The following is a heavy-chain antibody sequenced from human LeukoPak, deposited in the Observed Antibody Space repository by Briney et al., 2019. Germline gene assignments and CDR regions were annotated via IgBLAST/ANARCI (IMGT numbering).Heavy chain of an antibody. CDR1: GFTFSSYA. CDR2: ISGSGGST. Sequence: GGSLRLSCAASGFTFSSYAMSWVRQAPGKGLEWVSAISGSGGSTYYADSVKGRFTISRDNSKNTLYLQMNSLRAEDTAVYYCAKSGGYDSSGYYPDYYYYMDVWGKGTTVTVSS. D-gene: IGHD3-22*01. V-gene: IGHV3-23*01. J-gene: IGHJ6*03. CDR3: AKSGGYDSSGYYPDYYYYMDV.